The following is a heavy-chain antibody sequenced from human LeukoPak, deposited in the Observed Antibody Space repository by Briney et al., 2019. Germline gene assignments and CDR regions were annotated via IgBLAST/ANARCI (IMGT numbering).Heavy chain of an antibody. D-gene: IGHD3-9*01. J-gene: IGHJ4*02. Sequence: PSETLSLTCTVSGDSISSGGYYWGWIRQPPGKGLDLIGSIYYSGSTYYNPSLKSRVTISVDTSKNQFSLKLSSVTAADTAVYYCVRHPYYDILTAYLFLDWGQGTLVTVSS. CDR3: VRHPYYDILTAYLFLD. CDR2: IYYSGST. V-gene: IGHV4-39*01. CDR1: GDSISSGGYY.